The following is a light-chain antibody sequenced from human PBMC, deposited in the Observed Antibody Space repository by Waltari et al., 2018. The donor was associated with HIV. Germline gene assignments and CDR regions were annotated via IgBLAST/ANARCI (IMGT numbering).Light chain of an antibody. J-gene: IGLJ2*01. Sequence: SYDLAQPPSVSVSPGQTASITCSGDTLGATFASWYQQRPGQSPLLIIYQDNRRPSGIPDRFSGSHSGNAATLTISEAQAMDEADYCCQAWVSRTAWVIFGGGTKLTVV. V-gene: IGLV3-1*01. CDR3: QAWVSRTAWVI. CDR2: QDN. CDR1: TLGATF.